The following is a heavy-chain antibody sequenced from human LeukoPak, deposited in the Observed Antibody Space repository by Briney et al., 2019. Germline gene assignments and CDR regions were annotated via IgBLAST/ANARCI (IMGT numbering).Heavy chain of an antibody. J-gene: IGHJ4*02. CDR1: GGSISSGSYY. Sequence: ASETLSLTCTVSGGSISSGSYYWGWIRQPPGKGLEWIGSIYYSGSIYYNPSLKSRVTISVDTSKNQFSLKLSSVTAADTAVYYCARGYCSSTSCLNYFDYWGQGTLVTVSS. D-gene: IGHD2-2*01. CDR2: IYYSGSI. CDR3: ARGYCSSTSCLNYFDY. V-gene: IGHV4-39*07.